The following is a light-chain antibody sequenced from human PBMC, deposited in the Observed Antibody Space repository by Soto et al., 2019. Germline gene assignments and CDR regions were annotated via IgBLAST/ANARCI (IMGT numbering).Light chain of an antibody. CDR2: GAS. J-gene: IGKJ5*01. Sequence: DIQVTHGPSAVSASVGARVTISCRASQDIGGYLAWYQHKPGRTPELLIHGASRLQSGVPARVSGSGSGTDFTRSINSLQPADFATYDCGQAYSFPITFGQGTRLEIK. CDR3: GQAYSFPIT. V-gene: IGKV1D-12*01. CDR1: QDIGGY.